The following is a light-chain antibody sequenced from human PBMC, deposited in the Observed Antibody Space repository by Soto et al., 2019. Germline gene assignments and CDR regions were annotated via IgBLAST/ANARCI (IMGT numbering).Light chain of an antibody. Sequence: EIVLTQSPGTLSFSPGEIASLSCRASHSVSSSYLAWYQQKPGQAPRLLIFAASSRASGIPDRFSGSGSGTDFTLTISRLEPEDFALFYCQYHGSSPITFGQGTKVDIK. CDR2: AAS. CDR3: QYHGSSPIT. J-gene: IGKJ1*01. CDR1: HSVSSSY. V-gene: IGKV3-20*01.